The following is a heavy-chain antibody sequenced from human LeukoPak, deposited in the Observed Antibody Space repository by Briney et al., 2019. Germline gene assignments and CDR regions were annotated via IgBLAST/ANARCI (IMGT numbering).Heavy chain of an antibody. D-gene: IGHD6-13*01. CDR2: IKQDGSER. CDR1: GFIFKDFW. V-gene: IGHV3-7*03. J-gene: IGHJ5*02. CDR3: AKDAQPRPRWFAP. Sequence: PGGSLRLSCAASGFIFKDFWMIWVRQAPGKGLEWVANIKQDGSERYYVYSVKGRFTISIDNAKNSLYLQMNTLRPDDTALYYCAKDAQPRPRWFAPWGQGTLVTVSS.